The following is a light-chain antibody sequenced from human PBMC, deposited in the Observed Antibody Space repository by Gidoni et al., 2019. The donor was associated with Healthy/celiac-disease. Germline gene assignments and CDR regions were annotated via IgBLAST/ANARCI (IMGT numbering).Light chain of an antibody. J-gene: IGLJ2*01. CDR3: SSYTSSSIQ. V-gene: IGLV2-14*01. CDR2: DVS. CDR1: SSDVGGYNY. Sequence: QSALTQPASVSGSPGPSITISCTGTSSDVGGYNYVSWYQQHPGKAPKLMIYDVSNRPSGVSNRFSGSKSGNTASLTISGLQAEDEADYYCSSYTSSSIQFGGGTKLTVL.